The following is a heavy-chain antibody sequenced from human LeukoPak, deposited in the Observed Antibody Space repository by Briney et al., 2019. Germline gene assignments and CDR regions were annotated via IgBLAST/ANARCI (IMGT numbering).Heavy chain of an antibody. CDR1: GYTFTGYY. D-gene: IGHD3-9*01. CDR3: ARSLSVLRYFDWLLRTDDAFDI. Sequence: ASVKVSCKASGYTFTGYYMHWVRQAPGQGLEWMGWINPNSGGTNYAQKFQGRVTMTRDTSISTAYMELSRLRSDDTAVYYCARSLSVLRYFDWLLRTDDAFDIWGQGTMVTVSS. J-gene: IGHJ3*02. V-gene: IGHV1-2*02. CDR2: INPNSGGT.